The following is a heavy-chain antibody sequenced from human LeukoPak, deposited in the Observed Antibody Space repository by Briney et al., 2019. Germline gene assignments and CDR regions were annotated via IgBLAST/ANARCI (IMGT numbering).Heavy chain of an antibody. J-gene: IGHJ4*02. D-gene: IGHD3-10*01. V-gene: IGHV3-23*01. CDR3: AKDFGDADFSSPPDY. CDR1: GFTFSSYA. CDR2: ISGSSSYI. Sequence: GGSLRLSCAASGFTFSSYAMSWVRQAPGKGLEWVSAISGSSSYIYYADSVKGRFTISRDNSKNTLYLQMNGLRAEDTAVYYCAKDFGDADFSSPPDYWGQGTLVTVSS.